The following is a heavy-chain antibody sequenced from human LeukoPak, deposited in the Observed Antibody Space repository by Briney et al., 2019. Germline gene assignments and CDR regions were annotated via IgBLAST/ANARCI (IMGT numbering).Heavy chain of an antibody. CDR3: AREGRGDYGSSVY. CDR2: IYHSGST. V-gene: IGHV4-38-2*02. D-gene: IGHD4-17*01. J-gene: IGHJ4*02. CDR1: GYSISSGYY. Sequence: PSETLSLTCTVSGYSISSGYYWGWIRQPPGKGLEWIGSIYHSGSTYYNPSLKSRVTISVDTSKNQFSLKLSSVTAADTAVYYCAREGRGDYGSSVYWGQGPLVTVSS.